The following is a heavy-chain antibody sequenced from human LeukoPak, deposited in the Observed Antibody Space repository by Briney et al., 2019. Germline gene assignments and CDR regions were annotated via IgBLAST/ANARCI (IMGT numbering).Heavy chain of an antibody. CDR2: ISSSGSTI. J-gene: IGHJ4*02. CDR3: ARYQLGYFDWFDY. D-gene: IGHD3-9*01. V-gene: IGHV3-48*04. CDR1: GFTFSSYS. Sequence: SGGSLRLSCAASGFTFSSYSMNWVRQAPGKGLEWVSYISSSGSTIYYADSVKGRFTISRDNAKNSLYLQMNSLRAEDTAVYYCARYQLGYFDWFDYWGQGTLVTVSS.